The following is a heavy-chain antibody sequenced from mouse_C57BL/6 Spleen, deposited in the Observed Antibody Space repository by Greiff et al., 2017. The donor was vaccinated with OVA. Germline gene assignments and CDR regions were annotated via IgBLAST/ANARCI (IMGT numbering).Heavy chain of an antibody. Sequence: QVQLQQPGAELVKPGASVKMSCKASGYTFTSYWITWVKQRPGQGLEWIGDIYPGSGSTNYNEKFKSKATLTVDTSSSTAYMQLSSLTSDDSAVYYCARGEGYYYGRGDYYAMDYWGQGTSVTVSS. J-gene: IGHJ4*01. D-gene: IGHD1-1*01. V-gene: IGHV1-55*01. CDR3: ARGEGYYYGRGDYYAMDY. CDR1: GYTFTSYW. CDR2: IYPGSGST.